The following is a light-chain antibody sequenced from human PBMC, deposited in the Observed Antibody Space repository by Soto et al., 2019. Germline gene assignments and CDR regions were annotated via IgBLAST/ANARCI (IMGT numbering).Light chain of an antibody. CDR2: EVS. CDR3: SSYAGSNIVL. CDR1: SSDVGGYNY. Sequence: QSALTQPASVSGSPGQSITISCTGTSSDVGGYNYVSWYQQHPGKAPKLMIYEVSNRPSGVSNRFSGSKSGNTASLTISGLQAEDEADYYCSSYAGSNIVLFGGGTKLTVL. V-gene: IGLV2-14*01. J-gene: IGLJ2*01.